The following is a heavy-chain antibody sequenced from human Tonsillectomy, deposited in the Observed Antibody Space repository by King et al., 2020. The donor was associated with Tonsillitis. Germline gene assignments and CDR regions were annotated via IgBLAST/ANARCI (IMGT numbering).Heavy chain of an antibody. D-gene: IGHD3-3*01. V-gene: IGHV2-5*02. J-gene: IGHJ3*02. CDR2: IYWDADK. CDR1: GFSLSTSGVG. CDR3: ARFWSGYFVTPHDAFDI. Sequence: TLKESGPTLVKPTQTLTLTCTFSGFSLSTSGVGVGWIRQPPGRALEWLALIYWDADKRYSPSLKSRLTITKDTSKNQVVLTLTNMDPLDTATYFCARFWSGYFVTPHDAFDIWGQGTMVTVSS.